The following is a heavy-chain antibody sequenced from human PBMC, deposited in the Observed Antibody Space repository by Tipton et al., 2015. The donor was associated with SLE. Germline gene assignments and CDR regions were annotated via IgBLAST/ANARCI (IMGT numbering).Heavy chain of an antibody. CDR2: INWNGGST. V-gene: IGHV3-20*04. J-gene: IGHJ3*02. CDR3: ARNGPARDYDFWSGYIGGASDI. Sequence: SLRLSCAASGFTFDDYGMSWVRQAPGKGLEWVSGINWNGGSTGYADSVKGRFTISRDNAKNSLYLQMNSLRAEDTALYYCARNGPARDYDFWSGYIGGASDIWGQGTMVTVSS. D-gene: IGHD3-3*01. CDR1: GFTFDDYG.